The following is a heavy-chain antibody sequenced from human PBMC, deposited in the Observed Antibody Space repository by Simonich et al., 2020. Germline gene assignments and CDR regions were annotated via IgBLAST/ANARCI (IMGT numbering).Heavy chain of an antibody. CDR2: INPNSGGT. D-gene: IGHD3-10*01. CDR3: ARVPGIYDYYDMDV. CDR1: GYTFTGYY. V-gene: IGHV1-2*06. J-gene: IGHJ6*02. Sequence: GAEVKKPGASVKVSCKASGYTFTGYYMHWVRQAPGQGLEWMRRINPNSGGTNYAQKLQGRNTMTRDTSISTGYMELSRLRSDDAAVYYCARVPGIYDYYDMDVWGQGTTVTVSS.